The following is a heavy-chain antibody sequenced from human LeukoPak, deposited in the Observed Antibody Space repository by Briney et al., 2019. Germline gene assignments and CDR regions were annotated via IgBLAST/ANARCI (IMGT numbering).Heavy chain of an antibody. Sequence: GGSLRLSCAASGFTFSDYYMSWIRQAPGKGLEWVSYISSSGSTIYYADSVKGRFTISRDNAKNSLYLQMNSLRAEDTAVYYCARSGRRITMIVVDINWFDPWGQGTLVTVSS. CDR2: ISSSGSTI. D-gene: IGHD3-22*01. V-gene: IGHV3-11*04. CDR1: GFTFSDYY. CDR3: ARSGRRITMIVVDINWFDP. J-gene: IGHJ5*02.